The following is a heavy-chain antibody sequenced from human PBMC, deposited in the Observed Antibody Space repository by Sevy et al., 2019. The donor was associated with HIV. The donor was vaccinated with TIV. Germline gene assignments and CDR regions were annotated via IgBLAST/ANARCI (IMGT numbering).Heavy chain of an antibody. CDR1: GGTFSSYA. CDR2: IIPIFGTA. D-gene: IGHD6-19*01. J-gene: IGHJ4*02. V-gene: IGHV1-69*13. Sequence: ASVKVSCKASGGTFSSYAISWVRQAPGQGLEWMGGIIPIFGTANYAQKFQGRVTITADESTSTAYMELSSLRSEDTAVYYCARGGSIAVAGKGGFDYWGQGTLVTVSS. CDR3: ARGGSIAVAGKGGFDY.